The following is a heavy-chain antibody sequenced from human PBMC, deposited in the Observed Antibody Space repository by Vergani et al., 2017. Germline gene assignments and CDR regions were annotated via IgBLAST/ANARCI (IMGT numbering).Heavy chain of an antibody. V-gene: IGHV3-30*18. J-gene: IGHJ4*02. CDR2: ISYDGSNK. CDR3: AKEPGNVLRYFDWLLPYFDY. D-gene: IGHD3-9*01. Sequence: QVQLAESGGGVVQPGRSLRLSCAASGFTFSSYGMHWVRQAPGKGLEWVAVISYDGSNKYYADSVKGRFTISRDNSKNTLYLQMNSLRAEDTAVYYCAKEPGNVLRYFDWLLPYFDYWGQGTLVTVSS. CDR1: GFTFSSYG.